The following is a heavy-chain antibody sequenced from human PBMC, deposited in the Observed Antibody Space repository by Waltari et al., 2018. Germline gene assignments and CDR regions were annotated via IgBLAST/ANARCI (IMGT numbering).Heavy chain of an antibody. V-gene: IGHV4-59*01. D-gene: IGHD6-19*01. CDR1: GGSISSYY. Sequence: QVQLQESGPGLVKPSETLSLTCTVSGGSISSYYWSWIRQPPGKGLEWIGYIYYSGSTNYNPSLKSRVTISVDTSKNQFSLKLSSVTAADTVVYDCARSTDSSGWYGGHGAFDIWGQGTMVTVSS. CDR2: IYYSGST. CDR3: ARSTDSSGWYGGHGAFDI. J-gene: IGHJ3*02.